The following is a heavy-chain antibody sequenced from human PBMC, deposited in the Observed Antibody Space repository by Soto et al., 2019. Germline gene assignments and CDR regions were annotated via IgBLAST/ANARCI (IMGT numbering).Heavy chain of an antibody. J-gene: IGHJ6*02. Sequence: GASVKVSCKVSGYTLTELSMHWVRQAPGKGLEGMGGFDPEDGETIYAQKFQGRVTMTEDTSTDTAYMELRSLRSEDTAGYYCASSFFLTDGVCYPMDVWGQGTTVTVSS. CDR2: FDPEDGET. D-gene: IGHD2-8*01. CDR3: ASSFFLTDGVCYPMDV. CDR1: GYTLTELS. V-gene: IGHV1-24*01.